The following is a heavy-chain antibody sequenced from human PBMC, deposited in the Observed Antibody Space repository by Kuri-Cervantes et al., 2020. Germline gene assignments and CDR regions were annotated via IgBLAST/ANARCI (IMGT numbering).Heavy chain of an antibody. CDR1: GGSVSSGSYY. CDR3: ARVIPNYYDSSGGMIDY. Sequence: SETLSLTCTVSGGSVSSGSYYWSWIRQPPGMGLEWIGYIYYSGSTNYNPSLKSRVTISVDTSKNQFSLKLSSVTAADTAVYYCARVIPNYYDSSGGMIDYCGQGTRVTVSS. CDR2: IYYSGST. V-gene: IGHV4-61*01. D-gene: IGHD3-22*01. J-gene: IGHJ4*02.